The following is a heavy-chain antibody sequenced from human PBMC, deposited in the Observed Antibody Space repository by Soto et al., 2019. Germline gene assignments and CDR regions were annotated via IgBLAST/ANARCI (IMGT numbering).Heavy chain of an antibody. Sequence: GGSRLSCAAAGVTFSSYAMSWVRQAPGKGLEWVSAISGSGGSTYYADSVKGRFTISRDNSKNTLYLQMNSLRAEDTAVYYCAKAGGDKNFDYWGQGTLVTVSS. V-gene: IGHV3-23*01. CDR1: GVTFSSYA. CDR3: AKAGGDKNFDY. D-gene: IGHD4-17*01. J-gene: IGHJ4*02. CDR2: ISGSGGST.